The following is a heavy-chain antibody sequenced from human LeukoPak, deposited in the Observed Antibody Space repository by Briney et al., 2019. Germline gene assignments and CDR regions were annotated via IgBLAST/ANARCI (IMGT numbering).Heavy chain of an antibody. D-gene: IGHD5-12*01. CDR1: GGSFSGYY. J-gene: IGHJ4*02. Sequence: SETLSLTCAVYGGSFSGYYWSWIRQPPGKGLEWIGEINHSGSTNYNPSLKSRVTISVDTSKNQFSLKLSSVTAADTAVYYCASHYSGYNWGVDYWGQGTLVTVSS. CDR3: ASHYSGYNWGVDY. CDR2: INHSGST. V-gene: IGHV4-34*01.